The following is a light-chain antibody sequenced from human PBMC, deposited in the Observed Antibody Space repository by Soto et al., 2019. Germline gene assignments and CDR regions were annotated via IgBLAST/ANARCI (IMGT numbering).Light chain of an antibody. CDR3: QQYNSYPLT. Sequence: DIQMTQSPSSLSASVGDRVTITCRASQDIRTYLAWLQLKPGKAPKSLIYDASNLQSGVPSRFSGSGSGTEFSLAISSLEPEDFATYYCQQYNSYPLTFGGGTKVDIK. CDR1: QDIRTY. J-gene: IGKJ4*01. V-gene: IGKV1-16*01. CDR2: DAS.